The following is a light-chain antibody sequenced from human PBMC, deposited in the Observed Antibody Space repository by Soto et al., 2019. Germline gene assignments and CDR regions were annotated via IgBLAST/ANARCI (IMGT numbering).Light chain of an antibody. CDR2: DTS. CDR3: QQLSGYPIT. Sequence: IQLTQSPSSLSASVGDRVTITCRASQGISTYLAWYLQKPGKAPTLLIYDTSTLQSGVPSRFSGSGSVTDFTLTISSLQPEDVATYYCQQLSGYPITFGQGTRLEIK. CDR1: QGISTY. J-gene: IGKJ5*01. V-gene: IGKV1-9*01.